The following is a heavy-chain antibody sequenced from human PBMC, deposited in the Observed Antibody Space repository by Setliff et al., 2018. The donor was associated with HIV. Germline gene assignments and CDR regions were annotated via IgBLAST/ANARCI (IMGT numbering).Heavy chain of an antibody. Sequence: PSETLSLTCTVSGGSISSDSYYWSWIRQSAGKGLEWIGRIYTSGSTNYNPSLKSRVTMSVDTSKNQFSLKLSSVTAADTAVYYCATLDHSGGNFLAYWGQDRWSPSPQ. V-gene: IGHV4-61*02. CDR2: IYTSGST. CDR1: GGSISSDSYY. CDR3: ATLDHSGGNFLAY. D-gene: IGHD2-21*02. J-gene: IGHJ4*01.